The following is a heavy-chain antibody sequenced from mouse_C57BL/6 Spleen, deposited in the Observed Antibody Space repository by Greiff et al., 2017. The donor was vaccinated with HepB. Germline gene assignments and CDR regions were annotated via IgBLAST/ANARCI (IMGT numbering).Heavy chain of an antibody. CDR1: GFNIKDYY. CDR2: IDPEDGDT. Sequence: EVQLQQSGAELVRPGASVKLSCTASGFNIKDYYMHWVKQRPEQGLEWIGRIDPEDGDTEYDPKFQGKATMTADTSSNPAYLQLSSLTSEDTAVYYCTYYYGSSYWFAYWGQGTLVTVSA. J-gene: IGHJ3*01. CDR3: TYYYGSSYWFAY. D-gene: IGHD1-1*01. V-gene: IGHV14-1*01.